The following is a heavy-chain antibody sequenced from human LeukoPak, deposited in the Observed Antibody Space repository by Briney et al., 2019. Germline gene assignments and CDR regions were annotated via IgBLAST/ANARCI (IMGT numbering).Heavy chain of an antibody. V-gene: IGHV3-11*01. J-gene: IGHJ4*02. CDR3: AGTPITMVRGVKVGYFDY. Sequence: PGGSLRLSCAASGFTFSDYYMTWIRQAPGKGLEWVSYISSSGGTIYYADSVKGRFTISRDNAKNSLYLQMNSLRVEDTAVYYCAGTPITMVRGVKVGYFDYWGQGTLVTVSS. D-gene: IGHD3-10*01. CDR2: ISSSGGTI. CDR1: GFTFSDYY.